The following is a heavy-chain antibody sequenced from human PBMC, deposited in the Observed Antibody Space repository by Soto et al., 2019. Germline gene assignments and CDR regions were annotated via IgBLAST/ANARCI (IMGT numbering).Heavy chain of an antibody. J-gene: IGHJ4*02. D-gene: IGHD3-10*01. V-gene: IGHV3-23*01. CDR2: ISASGGST. Sequence: PGGSLRLSCAASGFTFSTYAMSWVRQAPGKGLEWVSSISASGGSTYYADSVKGRFSISRDNSKDALYLQMNSLRAEDTAVYYCAKDPDRGDLRSPYYFDYRGQGTLVTVSS. CDR3: AKDPDRGDLRSPYYFDY. CDR1: GFTFSTYA.